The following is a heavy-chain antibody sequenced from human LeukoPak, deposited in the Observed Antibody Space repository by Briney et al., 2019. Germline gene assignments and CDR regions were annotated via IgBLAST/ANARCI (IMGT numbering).Heavy chain of an antibody. CDR3: ASVRSGYHFDY. CDR2: IYHTGST. V-gene: IGHV4-30-4*01. Sequence: SQTLSLTCSVSGGSISRDDYYWSWIRQPPGTGLEWIAYIYHTGSTYYNPSLKSRVTMSVDTSKNQFSLNLNSVTAADTAVYYCASVRSGYHFDYWGQGTLVTVSS. CDR1: GGSISRDDYY. J-gene: IGHJ4*02. D-gene: IGHD3-3*01.